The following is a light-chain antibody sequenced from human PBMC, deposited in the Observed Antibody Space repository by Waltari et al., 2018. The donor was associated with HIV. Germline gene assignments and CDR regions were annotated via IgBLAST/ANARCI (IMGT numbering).Light chain of an antibody. CDR1: QNIRSN. Sequence: DIQMTQSPSSLSASVGDRVTITCRASQNIRSNLNWYQQRPGKAPKLLIYATSSLQNGVPPRFSGSGSVTDFTLTINSLQPEDFATYHCQQSYSSPRTFGQGTKVEIK. CDR2: ATS. J-gene: IGKJ1*01. V-gene: IGKV1-39*01. CDR3: QQSYSSPRT.